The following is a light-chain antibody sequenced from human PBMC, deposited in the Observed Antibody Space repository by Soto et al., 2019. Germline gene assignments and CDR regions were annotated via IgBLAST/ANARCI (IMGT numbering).Light chain of an antibody. Sequence: QSVLTQPPSVSAAPGQKVTISCSGTTSNIGDNYVSWYQQLPGTAPKFLIYDNNKRPSGIPDRFSGSKSGTSATLDITGLQTWDEAYYYCGSCDSSLTVVVFGGGTKLTVL. V-gene: IGLV1-51*01. J-gene: IGLJ2*01. CDR2: DNN. CDR3: GSCDSSLTVVV. CDR1: TSNIGDNY.